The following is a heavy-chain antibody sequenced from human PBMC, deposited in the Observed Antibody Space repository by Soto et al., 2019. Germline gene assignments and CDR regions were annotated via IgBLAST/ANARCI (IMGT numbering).Heavy chain of an antibody. Sequence: PSETLSLTCTVSGGSVSGYYWSWIRQPPGKGLEWIAYIYYSGSTNSNPSLKSRVTISVDTSKNQFSLKLSSVTAADTAVYYCATHSQEYRKSLDYWRHGILVNVS. CDR3: ATHSQEYRKSLDY. CDR2: IYYSGST. D-gene: IGHD1-1*01. V-gene: IGHV4-59*08. J-gene: IGHJ4*03. CDR1: GGSVSGYY.